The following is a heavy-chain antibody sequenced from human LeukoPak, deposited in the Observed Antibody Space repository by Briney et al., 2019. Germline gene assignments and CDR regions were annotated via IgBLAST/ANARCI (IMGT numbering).Heavy chain of an antibody. V-gene: IGHV3-30-3*01. CDR2: ISYDGSNK. Sequence: PGGSLRLSCAASGFTFSSYAMHWVRQAPGKGLEWVAVISYDGSNKYYADSVKGRFTISRDNSKNTLYLQMNSLRAEDTAVYYCARLREGGPFDYGGQGTLVTVSS. CDR3: ARLREGGPFDY. J-gene: IGHJ4*02. D-gene: IGHD4-17*01. CDR1: GFTFSSYA.